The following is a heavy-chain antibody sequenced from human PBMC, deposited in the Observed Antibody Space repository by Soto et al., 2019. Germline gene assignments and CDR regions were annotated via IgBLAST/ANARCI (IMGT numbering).Heavy chain of an antibody. CDR2: IIPILGIA. V-gene: IGHV1-69*08. Sequence: QVQLVQSGAEVKKPGSSVKVSCKASGGTFSSYTISWVRQAPGQGLEWMGRIIPILGIANYVQKFQGRVTITADKSTSTAYMELSSLRSEDTAVYYCAREEYYYGSGAFFDYWGQGTLVTVSS. D-gene: IGHD3-10*01. CDR3: AREEYYYGSGAFFDY. CDR1: GGTFSSYT. J-gene: IGHJ4*02.